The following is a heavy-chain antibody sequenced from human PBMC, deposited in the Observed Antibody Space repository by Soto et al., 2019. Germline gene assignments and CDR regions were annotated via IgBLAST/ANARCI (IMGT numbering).Heavy chain of an antibody. J-gene: IGHJ4*02. D-gene: IGHD3-9*01. CDR2: IRCSCCRT. Sequence: VGSLTLSSRSSGFTFINYVMSWVRHAPGKGMEWVSPIRCSCCRTHCLEPVEARLATSRDSPKSTQYLHMNSRRAEDTAVYYCARDSDSYNYYDILTGYLIQAPFDHGGQVSLVADSS. V-gene: IGHV3-23*01. CDR1: GFTFINYV. CDR3: ARDSDSYNYYDILTGYLIQAPFDH.